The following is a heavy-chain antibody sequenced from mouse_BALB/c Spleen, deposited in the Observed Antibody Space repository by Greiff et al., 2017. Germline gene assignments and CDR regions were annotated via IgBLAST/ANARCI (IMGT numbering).Heavy chain of an antibody. CDR1: GFTFSSYA. Sequence: EVMLVESGGGLVKPGGSLKLSCAASGFTFSSYAMSWVRQTPEKRLEWVASISSGGSTYYPDSVKGRFTISRDNARNILHLQMSSLRSEDTAMYYCARGRGDGNYVAYWGQGTLVTVSA. J-gene: IGHJ3*01. CDR2: ISSGGST. CDR3: ARGRGDGNYVAY. D-gene: IGHD2-1*01. V-gene: IGHV5-6-5*01.